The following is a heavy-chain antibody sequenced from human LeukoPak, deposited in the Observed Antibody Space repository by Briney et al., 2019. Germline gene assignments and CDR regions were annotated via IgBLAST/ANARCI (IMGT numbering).Heavy chain of an antibody. V-gene: IGHV3-23*01. Sequence: PGGSLRLSCAASGFTFSSYAMSWVRQAPGKGLEWVSAISGSGGSTYYADSVKGRFTISRDNSKNTLYLQMNSLRAGDTAVYYCAKAQTYYYGSEPPDFDYWGQGTLVTVSS. D-gene: IGHD3-10*01. CDR3: AKAQTYYYGSEPPDFDY. CDR2: ISGSGGST. J-gene: IGHJ4*02. CDR1: GFTFSSYA.